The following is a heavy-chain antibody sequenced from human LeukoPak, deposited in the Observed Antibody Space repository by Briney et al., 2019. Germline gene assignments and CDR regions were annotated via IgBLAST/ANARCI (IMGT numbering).Heavy chain of an antibody. Sequence: ASVKVSCKASGYTFTGYYMHWVRQAPGQGLEWMGWINPNSGGTNYAQKFQGRVTMTRDTSTSTAYMELSRLRSDDTALYYCARVVRGYSGNDLGYWGQGTLVTVSS. CDR1: GYTFTGYY. CDR2: INPNSGGT. V-gene: IGHV1-2*02. D-gene: IGHD5-12*01. J-gene: IGHJ4*02. CDR3: ARVVRGYSGNDLGY.